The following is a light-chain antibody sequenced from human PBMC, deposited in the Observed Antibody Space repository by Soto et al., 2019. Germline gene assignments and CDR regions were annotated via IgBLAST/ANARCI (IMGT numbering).Light chain of an antibody. CDR1: QNIGDL. Sequence: DIQMTQSPSTLSASVEDRVAITCRASQNIGDLLAWYQQKPGEAPKLLIYKASYLESGVPSRFSGSGSGTEFTLTISSLQPGDLATYYCQHYSAFSLTFGQGTKVEIK. J-gene: IGKJ1*01. CDR2: KAS. V-gene: IGKV1-5*03. CDR3: QHYSAFSLT.